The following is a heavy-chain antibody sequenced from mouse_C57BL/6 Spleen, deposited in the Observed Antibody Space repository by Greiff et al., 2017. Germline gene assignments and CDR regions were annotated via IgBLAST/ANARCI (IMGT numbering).Heavy chain of an antibody. CDR2: ISSGSSTI. Sequence: EVKLMESGGGLVKPGGSLKLSCAASGFTFSDYGMHWVRQAPEKGLEWVAYISSGSSTIYYADTVKGRFTISRDNAKNTLFLQMTSLRSEDTAMYYCARGRLAVVAPGYFDVWGTGTTVTVSS. V-gene: IGHV5-17*01. CDR3: ARGRLAVVAPGYFDV. CDR1: GFTFSDYG. D-gene: IGHD1-1*01. J-gene: IGHJ1*03.